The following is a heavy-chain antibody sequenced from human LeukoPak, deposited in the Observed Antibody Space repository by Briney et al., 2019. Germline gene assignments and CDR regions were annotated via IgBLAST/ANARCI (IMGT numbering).Heavy chain of an antibody. J-gene: IGHJ4*02. V-gene: IGHV3-7*01. D-gene: IGHD3-10*01. CDR3: ARAGSHWHYVY. Sequence: RAGGSLRISCAASGLTFSGFSMSWGRQSPTKGLEWVANIKQDGSERYYVDSVKGRFTISRDNAKNSLSLQMNNLRVEDTAVYYCARAGSHWHYVYWGQGTVVTVSS. CDR1: GLTFSGFS. CDR2: IKQDGSER.